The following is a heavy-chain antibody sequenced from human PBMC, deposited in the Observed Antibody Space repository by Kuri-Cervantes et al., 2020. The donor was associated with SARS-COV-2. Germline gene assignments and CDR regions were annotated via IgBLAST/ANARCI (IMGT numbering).Heavy chain of an antibody. CDR3: AKDHFGVPDF. Sequence: GESLKISCAASGFNFSTTDMHWVRQAPGKGLEWVAFISSDASHKKCMVSGKGRFTISRDNSQNTLLLQMTSLRSEDTAIYYCAKDHFGVPDFWGQGTLVTVSS. CDR2: ISSDASHK. CDR1: GFNFSTTD. J-gene: IGHJ4*02. V-gene: IGHV3-30*18. D-gene: IGHD2-21*01.